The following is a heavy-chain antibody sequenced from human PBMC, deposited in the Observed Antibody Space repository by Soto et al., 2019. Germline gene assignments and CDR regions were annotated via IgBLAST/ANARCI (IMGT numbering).Heavy chain of an antibody. V-gene: IGHV3-48*02. J-gene: IGHJ4*02. CDR2: ISSSSSTI. Sequence: PGGSLRLSCAASGFTFSSYSMNWVRQAPGKGLEWVSYISSSSSTIYYADSVKGRFTISRDNAKNSLYLQMNSLRDEDTAVYYCARDTPRDIVGATADYWGQGTLVTVSS. CDR3: ARDTPRDIVGATADY. D-gene: IGHD1-26*01. CDR1: GFTFSSYS.